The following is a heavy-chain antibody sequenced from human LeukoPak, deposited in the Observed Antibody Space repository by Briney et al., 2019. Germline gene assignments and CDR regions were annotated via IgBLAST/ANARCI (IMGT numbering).Heavy chain of an antibody. J-gene: IGHJ5*02. CDR3: ARTVSSSWPYNWFDP. Sequence: SVKVSCKASGGTFSSYAISWVRQAPGQGLEWMGGVIPIFGTANYAQKFQGRVTITADKSTSTAYMELSSLRSEDTAVYYCARTVSSSWPYNWFDPWGQGTLVTVSS. V-gene: IGHV1-69*06. CDR1: GGTFSSYA. D-gene: IGHD6-13*01. CDR2: VIPIFGTA.